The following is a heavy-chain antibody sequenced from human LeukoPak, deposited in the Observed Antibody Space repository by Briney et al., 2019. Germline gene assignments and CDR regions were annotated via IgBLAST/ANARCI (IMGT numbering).Heavy chain of an antibody. Sequence: GRSLRLSCAASGFTFSSYGMHWVRQAPGKGLAWVAGISYDGSNKYYADPVKGRFTISRDNSKNTLYLQMNSLRAEDTAVYYCAKDVGSGNPKRGNHFDYWGQGTLVTVSS. CDR1: GFTFSSYG. D-gene: IGHD3-10*01. CDR3: AKDVGSGNPKRGNHFDY. J-gene: IGHJ4*02. CDR2: ISYDGSNK. V-gene: IGHV3-30*18.